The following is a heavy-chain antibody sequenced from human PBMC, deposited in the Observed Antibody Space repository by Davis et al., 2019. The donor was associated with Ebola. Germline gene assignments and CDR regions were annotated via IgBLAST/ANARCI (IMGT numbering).Heavy chain of an antibody. CDR3: AKDKSYYGSGSPRAFDI. J-gene: IGHJ3*02. CDR1: GFTFDDYA. CDR2: ISWNSGSI. Sequence: SLKISCAASGFTFDDYAMHWVRQAPGKGLEWVSGISWNSGSIGYADSVKGRFTISRDNAKNSLYLQMNSLRAEDTALYDCAKDKSYYGSGSPRAFDIWGQGTMVTVSS. V-gene: IGHV3-9*01. D-gene: IGHD3-10*01.